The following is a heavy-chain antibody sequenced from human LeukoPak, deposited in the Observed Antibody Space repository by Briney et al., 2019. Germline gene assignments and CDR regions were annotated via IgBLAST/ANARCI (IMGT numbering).Heavy chain of an antibody. V-gene: IGHV3-23*01. D-gene: IGHD4-17*01. J-gene: IGHJ4*02. CDR2: ISPSGGIT. CDR3: ARSTTVTTFPY. CDR1: GFTFSSHG. Sequence: GGSLRLSCAASGFTFSSHGMNWVRQAPGKGLEWVSGISPSGGITYYTDSVKGRFTISRDNSKNTQSLQMNSLRAEDTAVYYCARSTTVTTFPYWGQGTLVTVSS.